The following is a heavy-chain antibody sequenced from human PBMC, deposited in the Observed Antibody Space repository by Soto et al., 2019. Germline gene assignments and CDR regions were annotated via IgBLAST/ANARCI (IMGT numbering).Heavy chain of an antibody. V-gene: IGHV2-5*02. CDR3: ARRRQGYKYYFDY. D-gene: IGHD5-12*01. CDR1: GISISTRVVG. J-gene: IGHJ4*02. Sequence: QITLKDFGPTLVKPTQTLTLTCTFSGISISTRVVGVGWIRQPPGKALEWLALLYWDDDKRYSPSLKSSLTITKDTSKSQVVHTMTDMDPVDTATYYGARRRQGYKYYFDYWCKGTLVTVSS. CDR2: LYWDDDK.